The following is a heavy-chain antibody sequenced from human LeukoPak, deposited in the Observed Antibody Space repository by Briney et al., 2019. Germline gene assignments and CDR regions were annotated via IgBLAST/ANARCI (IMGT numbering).Heavy chain of an antibody. CDR1: GASISTYY. CDR3: ARLAGTPTSYYYYYYFAV. Sequence: PSETLSLTCTVSGASISTYYWSWIRQPPGRGLEWIGYIYYSGSTNYNPSLKSRVTISVDTSKNQFYLSLRSLTAADTAVYYCARLAGTPTSYYYYYYFAVWGKGTTVTVSS. CDR2: IYYSGST. J-gene: IGHJ6*03. D-gene: IGHD1-1*01. V-gene: IGHV4-59*01.